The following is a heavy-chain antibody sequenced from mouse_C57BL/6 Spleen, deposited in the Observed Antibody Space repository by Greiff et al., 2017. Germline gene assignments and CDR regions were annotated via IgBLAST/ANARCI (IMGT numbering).Heavy chain of an antibody. J-gene: IGHJ4*01. CDR2: IDPENGDT. Sequence: EVKLQQSGAELVRPGASVKLSCTASGFNIKDDYMHWVKQRPEQGLEWIGWIDPENGDTEYASKFQGKATITADPSSNTAYLQLSSLTSEDTDVYYCTTLSVSGPYAMDYWGQGTSVTVSS. CDR3: TTLSVSGPYAMDY. V-gene: IGHV14-4*01. CDR1: GFNIKDDY.